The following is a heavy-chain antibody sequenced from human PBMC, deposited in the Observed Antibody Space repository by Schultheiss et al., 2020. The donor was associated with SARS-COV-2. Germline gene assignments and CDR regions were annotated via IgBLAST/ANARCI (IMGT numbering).Heavy chain of an antibody. CDR1: GGSISSSSYY. Sequence: ETLSLTCTVSGGSISSSSYYWGWIRQPPGKGLEWIGSIYYSGSTYYNPSLKSRVTISVDTSKNQFSLKLSSVTAADTAVYYCARKMHHIAAAGPNWFDPWGQGTLVTVSS. J-gene: IGHJ5*02. CDR3: ARKMHHIAAAGPNWFDP. CDR2: IYYSGST. D-gene: IGHD6-13*01. V-gene: IGHV4-39*01.